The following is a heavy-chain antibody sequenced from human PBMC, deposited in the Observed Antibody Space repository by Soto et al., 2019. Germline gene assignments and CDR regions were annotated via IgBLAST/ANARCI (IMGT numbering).Heavy chain of an antibody. J-gene: IGHJ5*02. CDR1: GGSISSGGYY. CDR3: ASALTTVTLFDP. Sequence: QVQLQESGPGLVKPSQTLSLTCTVSGGSISSGGYYWSWIRQHPGKGLEWIGYIYYSGSTYYNPSPKSRVXTXVXXSKNQFSLKLSSVTAADTAVYYSASALTTVTLFDPWGQGTLVTVSS. D-gene: IGHD4-17*01. V-gene: IGHV4-31*03. CDR2: IYYSGST.